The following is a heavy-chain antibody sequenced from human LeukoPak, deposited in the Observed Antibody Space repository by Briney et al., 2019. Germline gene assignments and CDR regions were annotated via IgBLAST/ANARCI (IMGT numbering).Heavy chain of an antibody. CDR1: GFTFSSYG. CDR2: IWYDGSNK. J-gene: IGHJ3*02. Sequence: PGGSLRLSCAASGFTFSSYGMHWVRQAPGKGLEWVAVIWYDGSNKYYADSVKGRFTISRDNSKNTLYLQMNSLRAEDTAVYYCARDEAGHSAAFDIWGQGTMVTVSS. CDR3: ARDEAGHSAAFDI. V-gene: IGHV3-30*19.